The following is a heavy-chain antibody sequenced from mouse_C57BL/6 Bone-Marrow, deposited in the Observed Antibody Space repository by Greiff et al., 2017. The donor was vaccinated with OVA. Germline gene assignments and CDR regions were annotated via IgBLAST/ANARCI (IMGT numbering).Heavy chain of an antibody. J-gene: IGHJ4*01. CDR1: GFNIKNTY. V-gene: IGHV14-3*01. Sequence: VQLQQSVAELVRPGASVKLSCTASGFNIKNTYMHWVKQRPEQGLEWIGRLDPANDNTKYAPKFQGKATMTADTSSNTAYLQLSSLSSEDTAGYCGARGNFGSSFDAMDYWGQGTSVTVSS. CDR3: ARGNFGSSFDAMDY. D-gene: IGHD1-1*01. CDR2: LDPANDNT.